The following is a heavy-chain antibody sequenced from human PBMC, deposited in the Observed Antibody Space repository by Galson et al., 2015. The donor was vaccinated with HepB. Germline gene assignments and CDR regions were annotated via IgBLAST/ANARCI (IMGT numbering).Heavy chain of an antibody. D-gene: IGHD3-10*01. J-gene: IGHJ5*01. CDR2: IYASGST. CDR1: GDSISNGFS. Sequence: TLSLTCAVSGDSISNGFSWSWIRHSPGKGLGWIGYIYASGSTSYDPSLNSRVTISVDGSKNQFSLKLTSVTAADTAVYYCVHGAYWFDSWGQGTLVTVPS. CDR3: VHGAYWFDS. V-gene: IGHV4-30-2*06.